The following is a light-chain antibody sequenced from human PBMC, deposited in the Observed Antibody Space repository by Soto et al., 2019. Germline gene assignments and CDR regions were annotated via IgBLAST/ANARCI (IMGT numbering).Light chain of an antibody. CDR3: QQRSNWPPL. CDR1: QYVSNK. J-gene: IGKJ5*01. V-gene: IGKV3-11*01. CDR2: GIS. Sequence: EIVMTQSPATLSVSPGETATLSCRASQYVSNKVAWYQHKPGQAPRLLISGISRRAPGIPARFSGSGSGTDFTLTTSSLEPEDFAVYYCQQRSNWPPLFGQGTRLEIK.